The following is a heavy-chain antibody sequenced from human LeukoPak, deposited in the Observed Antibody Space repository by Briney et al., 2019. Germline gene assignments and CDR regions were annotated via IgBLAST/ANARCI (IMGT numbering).Heavy chain of an antibody. CDR1: RGTFSSYA. D-gene: IGHD3-3*01. CDR2: ITPIFGIA. V-gene: IGHV1-69*04. J-gene: IGHJ6*02. Sequence: SVKVSCKASRGTFSSYAISWVRQAPGQGLEWMGRITPIFGIANYAQKFQGRVTITADKSTSTAYMELSSLRSEDTAVYYCARGRYDSQYYYYYGMDVWGQGTTVTVSS. CDR3: ARGRYDSQYYYYYGMDV.